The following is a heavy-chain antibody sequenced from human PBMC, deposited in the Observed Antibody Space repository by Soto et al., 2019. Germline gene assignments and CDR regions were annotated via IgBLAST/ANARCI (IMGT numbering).Heavy chain of an antibody. CDR2: ISGSGGST. J-gene: IGHJ6*03. CDR1: GFTFSSYA. CDR3: AKRGSGSGRPETYYYYYMDV. Sequence: GSLRLSCAASGFTFSSYAMSWVRQAPGKGLEWVSAISGSGGSTYYADSVKGRFTISRDNSKNTLYLQMNSLRAEDTAVYYCAKRGSGSGRPETYYYYYMDVWGKGTTVTVSS. D-gene: IGHD3-10*01. V-gene: IGHV3-23*01.